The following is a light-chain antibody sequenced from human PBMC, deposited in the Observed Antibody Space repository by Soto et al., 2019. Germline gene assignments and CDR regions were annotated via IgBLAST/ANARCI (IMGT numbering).Light chain of an antibody. CDR3: QQYGRT. CDR2: AAS. J-gene: IGKJ5*01. Sequence: DIVLTHSPGTLSLSPGESATLSCRVSQSISTNYLAWYQQKPGQAPRLLIYAASSRLTGIPDRFSGSGSGTDFTLTISRLEPEDFAVYYCQQYGRTFGQGTRLEIK. V-gene: IGKV3-20*01. CDR1: QSISTNY.